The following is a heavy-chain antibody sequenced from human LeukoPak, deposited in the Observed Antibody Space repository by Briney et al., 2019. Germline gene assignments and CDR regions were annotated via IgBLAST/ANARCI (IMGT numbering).Heavy chain of an antibody. CDR2: IRYDGSNK. D-gene: IGHD3/OR15-3a*01. CDR1: GFTFSSYV. V-gene: IGHV3-30*02. CDR3: AKDRDWTFDY. Sequence: PGGSLRLSCAASGFTFSSYVMHWVRQAPGKGLEWVAFIRYDGSNKYYADSVKGRFTISRDNSKNTLYLQMNSLRAEDTAVYYCAKDRDWTFDYWGQGTLVTVSS. J-gene: IGHJ4*02.